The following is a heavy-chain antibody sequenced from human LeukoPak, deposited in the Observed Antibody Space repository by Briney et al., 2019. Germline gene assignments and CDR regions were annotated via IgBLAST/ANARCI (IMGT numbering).Heavy chain of an antibody. Sequence: SETLSLTCAVYGGSFSGYYWSWIRQPPGKGLEWIGEINHSGSTNYNPSLKSPVTISVDTSKNQFSLKLCSVTAADTAAYYCASDDNSGSYWGQGTLVTVSS. V-gene: IGHV4-34*01. J-gene: IGHJ4*02. CDR3: ASDDNSGSY. CDR2: INHSGST. CDR1: GGSFSGYY. D-gene: IGHD3-22*01.